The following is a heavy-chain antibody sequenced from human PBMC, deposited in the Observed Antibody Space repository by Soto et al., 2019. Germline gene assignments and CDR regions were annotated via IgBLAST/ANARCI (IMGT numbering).Heavy chain of an antibody. Sequence: QVQLVESGGGVVQPGRSLRLSCAASGFTFSSYGMHWVRQAPGKGLEWVAVIWYDGSNKYYADSVKGRFTISRDNSKNTLYLQMNSLRAEDTAVYYCARESHPYYYDRGWFDPWGQGTLVTVSS. CDR3: ARESHPYYYDRGWFDP. CDR1: GFTFSSYG. CDR2: IWYDGSNK. D-gene: IGHD3-22*01. J-gene: IGHJ5*02. V-gene: IGHV3-33*01.